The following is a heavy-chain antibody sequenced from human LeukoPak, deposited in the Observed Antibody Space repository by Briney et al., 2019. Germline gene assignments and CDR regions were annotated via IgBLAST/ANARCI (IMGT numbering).Heavy chain of an antibody. CDR1: GFTFSSYG. D-gene: IGHD3-10*01. Sequence: PGGSLRLSCAASGFTFSSYGMSWVRQAPGKGLEWVSAISGSGGSTYYADSVKGRFTISRDNSKNTLYLQMNSLRAEDTAVYYCAKDLGKVRGVHYYYYYMDVWGKGTTVTISS. J-gene: IGHJ6*03. V-gene: IGHV3-23*01. CDR3: AKDLGKVRGVHYYYYYMDV. CDR2: ISGSGGST.